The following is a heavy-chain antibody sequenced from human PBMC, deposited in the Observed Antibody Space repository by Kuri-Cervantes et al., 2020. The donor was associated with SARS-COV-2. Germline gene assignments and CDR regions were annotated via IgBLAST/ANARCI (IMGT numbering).Heavy chain of an antibody. CDR1: GYTFTSYD. Sequence: ASVKVSCKAPGYTFTSYDINWVRQATGQGLEWMGWMNPNSGNTGYAQKFQGRVTMTRNTSISTVYMELSSLRSEDTAVYYCAVNCGGYCYLPYYYYGMDVWGQGTMVTVSS. J-gene: IGHJ6*02. CDR2: MNPNSGNT. D-gene: IGHD2-21*02. CDR3: AVNCGGYCYLPYYYYGMDV. V-gene: IGHV1-8*01.